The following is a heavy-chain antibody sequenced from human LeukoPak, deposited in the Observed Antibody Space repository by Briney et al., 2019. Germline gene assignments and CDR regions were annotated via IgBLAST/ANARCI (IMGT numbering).Heavy chain of an antibody. CDR1: GYTFTDYY. D-gene: IGHD1-7*01. J-gene: IGHJ5*02. CDR2: LSLESGKT. Sequence: VKVSCKVSGYTFTDYYMHWVRQAPGKGLAWMGLLSLESGKTLYTEKFQGRVTITADTSTDTAYMELSSLRSEDTAVYYCATAPNWNYRNWFDPWGQGTLVTVSS. CDR3: ATAPNWNYRNWFDP. V-gene: IGHV1-69-2*01.